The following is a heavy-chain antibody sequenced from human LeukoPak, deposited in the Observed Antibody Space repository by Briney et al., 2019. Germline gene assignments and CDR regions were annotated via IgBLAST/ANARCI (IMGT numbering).Heavy chain of an antibody. CDR1: GFTFSSYA. CDR3: AKYWRGSSTYMDV. V-gene: IGHV3-23*01. CDR2: ISGSGGST. J-gene: IGHJ6*03. D-gene: IGHD6-6*01. Sequence: GGSLRLSCAASGFTFSSYAMSWVRQAPGKGLEWVSAISGSGGSTYYADSVKGRFTISRDNSKNTLYLQINSLRAEDTAVYYCAKYWRGSSTYMDVWGKGTTVTVSS.